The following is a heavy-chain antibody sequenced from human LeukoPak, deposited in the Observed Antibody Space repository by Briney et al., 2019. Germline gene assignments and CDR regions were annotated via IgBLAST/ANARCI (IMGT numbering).Heavy chain of an antibody. Sequence: PGGSLRLSCAASGFTFSSYSLSWVRQAPGKGLEWVANIKQDGSEKYYVDSVKGRFTVSRDNAKNSLYLQMNSLRAEDTAVYYCASDAFDIWGQGTMVTVSS. CDR3: ASDAFDI. CDR1: GFTFSSYS. V-gene: IGHV3-7*01. J-gene: IGHJ3*02. CDR2: IKQDGSEK.